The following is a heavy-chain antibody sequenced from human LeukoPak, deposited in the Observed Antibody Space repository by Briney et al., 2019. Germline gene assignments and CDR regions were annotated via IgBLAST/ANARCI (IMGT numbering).Heavy chain of an antibody. V-gene: IGHV5-51*01. CDR3: ARSPSRYCSGGSCYSEAFDWFDP. J-gene: IGHJ5*02. D-gene: IGHD2-15*01. CDR2: IYPGDSDI. CDR1: GYSFTSYW. Sequence: GESLKISCKGSGYSFTSYWIGWVRQMPGKGLEWMGIIYPGDSDIRYSPSFQGQVTISADKSIRTAYLQWSSLKASDTAMYYCARSPSRYCSGGSCYSEAFDWFDPWGQGTLVTVSS.